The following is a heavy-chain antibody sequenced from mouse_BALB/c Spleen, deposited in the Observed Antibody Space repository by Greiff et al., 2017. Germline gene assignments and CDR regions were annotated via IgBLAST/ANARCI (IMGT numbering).Heavy chain of an antibody. CDR1: GYTFTSYV. Sequence: EVQLQQSGPELVKPGASVKMSCKASGYTFTSYVMHWVKQKPGQGLEWIGYINPSTGYTEYNQKFKDKATLTADKSSSTAYMQLSSLTSEDSAVYYCARRLRAMDYWGQGTSVTVTS. CDR3: ARRLRAMDY. D-gene: IGHD1-1*01. J-gene: IGHJ4*01. V-gene: IGHV1-14*01. CDR2: INPSTGYT.